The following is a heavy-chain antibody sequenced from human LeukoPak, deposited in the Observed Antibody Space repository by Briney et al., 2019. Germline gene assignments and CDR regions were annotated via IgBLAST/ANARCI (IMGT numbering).Heavy chain of an antibody. D-gene: IGHD3-3*01. J-gene: IGHJ3*02. CDR3: AREKLDDFVPVNGRSGAFDI. CDR2: ISGSGGST. V-gene: IGHV3-23*01. CDR1: GFTFSSYA. Sequence: GGSLRLSCAASGFTFSSYAMSWVRQAPGKGLEWVSAISGSGGSTYYADSVKGRFTISRDNSKNTLYLQMNSLRAEDTAVYYCAREKLDDFVPVNGRSGAFDIWGQGTMVTVSS.